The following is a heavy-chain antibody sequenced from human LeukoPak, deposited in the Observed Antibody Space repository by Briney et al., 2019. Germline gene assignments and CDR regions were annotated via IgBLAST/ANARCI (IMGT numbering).Heavy chain of an antibody. Sequence: GGSLRLSCAASGFTFSNYWMHWVRQAPGKGLVWVSRIKSDGSRTDYADSVKGRFTISRDNAKNTLYLQMNSLRAEDTAVYYCASELPFDYWGQGTLVTVSS. CDR2: IKSDGSRT. V-gene: IGHV3-74*01. D-gene: IGHD2-15*01. CDR3: ASELPFDY. CDR1: GFTFSNYW. J-gene: IGHJ4*02.